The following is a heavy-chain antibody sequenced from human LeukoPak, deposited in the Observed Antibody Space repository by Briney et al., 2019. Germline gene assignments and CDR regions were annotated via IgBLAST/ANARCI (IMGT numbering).Heavy chain of an antibody. V-gene: IGHV3-7*05. J-gene: IGHJ4*02. CDR1: GFTFSNYW. Sequence: GGSLRLSCAASGFTFSNYWMSWVRQAPGKGLEWVANIKRDGSEKYYVDSVKGRFSISRDNAKNSLYLQMNSLRAEDTAVYYCAGDWSTFDYWGQGTLVTVSS. CDR3: AGDWSTFDY. CDR2: IKRDGSEK.